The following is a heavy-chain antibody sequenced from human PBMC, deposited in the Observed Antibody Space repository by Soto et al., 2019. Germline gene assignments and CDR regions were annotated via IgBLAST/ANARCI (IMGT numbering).Heavy chain of an antibody. V-gene: IGHV1-69*08. CDR1: GGTFSRYS. D-gene: IGHD3-22*01. J-gene: IGHJ4*02. CDR3: ARDRDGFDSNGYYLDY. CDR2: IIPMLGIA. Sequence: QVQLVQSGAEVKKRGSSVKVSCKGSGGTFSRYSISWVRQAPGQGLEWMGRIIPMLGIAKYAQKFQGRVTITADRSTSTAYMEVSSLRSEDTAVFYCARDRDGFDSNGYYLDYWGQGTLLTVTS.